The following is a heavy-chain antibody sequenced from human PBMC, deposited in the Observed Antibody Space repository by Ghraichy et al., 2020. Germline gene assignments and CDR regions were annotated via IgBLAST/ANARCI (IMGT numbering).Heavy chain of an antibody. CDR3: AHEIYYGDTGYFQH. CDR1: GISLSTRGVG. Sequence: SGPTLVKPTQTLTLTCTFSGISLSTRGVGVGWVRQPPGEALECLALIYWDDDKRYSPSLKGRLTITKDTSKNQVVLTMTNMDPVDTATYFCAHEIYYGDTGYFQHWGQGTLVTVSS. V-gene: IGHV2-5*02. CDR2: IYWDDDK. D-gene: IGHD4-17*01. J-gene: IGHJ1*01.